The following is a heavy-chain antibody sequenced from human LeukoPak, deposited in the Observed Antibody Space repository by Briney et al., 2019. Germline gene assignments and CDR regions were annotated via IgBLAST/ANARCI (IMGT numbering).Heavy chain of an antibody. Sequence: GGSLRLSCATSGFTFSTYAMHWVRQAPGEGLVWVAVIWYDGSNEHYVDSVKGRFTISRDNSINTLSLQMNSLRVEDTAVYYCAREVDCSGGRCYRGEFDYWGQGTLVTVSS. J-gene: IGHJ4*02. CDR3: AREVDCSGGRCYRGEFDY. D-gene: IGHD2-15*01. CDR1: GFTFSTYA. V-gene: IGHV3-33*01. CDR2: IWYDGSNE.